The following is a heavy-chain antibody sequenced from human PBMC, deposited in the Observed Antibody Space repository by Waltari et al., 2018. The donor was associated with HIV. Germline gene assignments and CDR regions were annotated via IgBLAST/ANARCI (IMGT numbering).Heavy chain of an antibody. CDR3: ASNGLRLGELSLYY. CDR1: GFTFSSYW. Sequence: EVQLVESGGGLVQPGGSLRLSCAASGFTFSSYWMRWVRQAPGKVLEWVANIKQDGSEKYYVDSVKGRFTISRDNAKNSLYLQMNSLRAEDTAVYYCASNGLRLGELSLYYWGQGTLVTVSS. CDR2: IKQDGSEK. J-gene: IGHJ4*02. V-gene: IGHV3-7*01. D-gene: IGHD3-16*02.